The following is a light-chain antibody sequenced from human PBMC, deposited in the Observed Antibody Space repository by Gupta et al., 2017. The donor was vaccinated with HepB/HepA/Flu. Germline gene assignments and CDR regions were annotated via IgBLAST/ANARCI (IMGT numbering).Light chain of an antibody. CDR1: QDISKY. V-gene: IGKV1-33*01. J-gene: IGKJ5*01. Sequence: DIQMTQSPSSLSASVGDRVTITCQASQDISKYLNWYQQKSGQAPKLLIYETSRLETGVPPRFSGSGSGTDFTLTISIRQPEDAATYYCQQEDNLPRTFGQGTQLEIK. CDR2: ETS. CDR3: QQEDNLPRT.